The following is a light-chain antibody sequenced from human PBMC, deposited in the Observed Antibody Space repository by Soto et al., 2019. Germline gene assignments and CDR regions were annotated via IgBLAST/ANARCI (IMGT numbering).Light chain of an antibody. Sequence: EIVLTQSPGTLSLSPGERATLSCRASQSVSSRYFAWYQQRFGQAPRLLIYGASSRATGIPDRFSGSGSGTDFTLTISRLEPEDFAVYYWQQYGSSSWTFGQGTKVEIK. CDR2: GAS. CDR3: QQYGSSSWT. V-gene: IGKV3-20*01. J-gene: IGKJ1*01. CDR1: QSVSSRY.